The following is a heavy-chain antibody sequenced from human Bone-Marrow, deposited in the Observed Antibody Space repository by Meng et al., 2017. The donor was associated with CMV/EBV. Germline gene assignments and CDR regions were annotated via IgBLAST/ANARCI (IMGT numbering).Heavy chain of an antibody. V-gene: IGHV2-70D*14. CDR3: ARMDGDFDY. Sequence: SGPKLAKHTQTLTLTCTFSGFSLSTSGIRVSWIRQPPGKALKSLARIDWDDNKFYSTSLKTRPTISKDTTKNQVVLTMTNMDPVDTATYYCARMDGDFDYWGQGTLVPVSS. CDR1: GFSLSTSGIR. CDR2: IDWDDNK. J-gene: IGHJ4*02. D-gene: IGHD4-17*01.